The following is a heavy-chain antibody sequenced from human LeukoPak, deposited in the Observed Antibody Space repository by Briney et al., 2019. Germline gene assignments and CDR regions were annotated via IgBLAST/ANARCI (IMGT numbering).Heavy chain of an antibody. V-gene: IGHV3-7*01. CDR3: AAGAGWLIDW. D-gene: IGHD6-19*01. CDR1: GFSFSSTW. J-gene: IGHJ4*02. Sequence: GGSLRLSCAASGFSFSSTWMHWVRQAPGEGLVWVANIKQDGSEKYYVDSVKGRFTISRDNAKNSLYLRMNSLRAEDTAVYYCAAGAGWLIDWWGQGTLVTVSS. CDR2: IKQDGSEK.